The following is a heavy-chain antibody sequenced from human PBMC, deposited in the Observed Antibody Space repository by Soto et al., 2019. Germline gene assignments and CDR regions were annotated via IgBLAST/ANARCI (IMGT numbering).Heavy chain of an antibody. V-gene: IGHV3-23*01. J-gene: IGHJ4*02. Sequence: GGSLRLSCVASGFSFSSYAMSWVRQAPGKGLEWVSAISGSGGSTYYADSVKGRFTISRDNSRNTLDLQMNSLRVEATDVYYCAKVRAQVDYWGQGTLVTVSS. CDR2: ISGSGGST. CDR1: GFSFSSYA. CDR3: AKVRAQVDY.